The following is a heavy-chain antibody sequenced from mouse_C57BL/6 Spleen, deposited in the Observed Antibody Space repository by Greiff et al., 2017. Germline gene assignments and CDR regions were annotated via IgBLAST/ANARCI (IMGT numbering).Heavy chain of an antibody. CDR2: ISSGGDYI. V-gene: IGHV5-9-1*02. D-gene: IGHD1-1*01. Sequence: EVKLMESGEGLVKPGGSLKLSCAASGFTFSSYAMSWVRQTPEKRLEWVAYISSGGDYIYYADTVKGRFTISRDNARNTLYLQMSSLKFEDTAMYYCTRDGNYWYFDVWGTGTTVTVSS. CDR1: GFTFSSYA. CDR3: TRDGNYWYFDV. J-gene: IGHJ1*03.